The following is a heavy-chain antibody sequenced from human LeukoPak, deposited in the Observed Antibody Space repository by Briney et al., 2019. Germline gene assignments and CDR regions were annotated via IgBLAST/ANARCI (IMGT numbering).Heavy chain of an antibody. CDR2: ISNSGDST. D-gene: IGHD3-10*01. Sequence: PGGTLRLSCAPSGFTFSRYAMNWVRQAPGKGLEWVSIISNSGDSTIYADSVKGRFTISRDNSKNILYLQMNSLRAEDTAVYYCAKDFSRRGNMDVWGKGTTATVSS. V-gene: IGHV3-23*01. J-gene: IGHJ6*03. CDR1: GFTFSRYA. CDR3: AKDFSRRGNMDV.